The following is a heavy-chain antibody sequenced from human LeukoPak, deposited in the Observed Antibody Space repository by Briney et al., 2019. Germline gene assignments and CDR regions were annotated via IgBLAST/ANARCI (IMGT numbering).Heavy chain of an antibody. D-gene: IGHD3-22*01. CDR2: INHSGST. CDR1: GGSFSGYY. Sequence: SETLSLTCAVYGGSFSGYYWSWIRQPPGKGLEWIGEINHSGSTNYNPSLKSRVTISVDTSKNQFSLKLSSVTAADTAVYYCARDTNGYYSDSDAFDIWGQGTMVTVSS. V-gene: IGHV4-34*01. J-gene: IGHJ3*02. CDR3: ARDTNGYYSDSDAFDI.